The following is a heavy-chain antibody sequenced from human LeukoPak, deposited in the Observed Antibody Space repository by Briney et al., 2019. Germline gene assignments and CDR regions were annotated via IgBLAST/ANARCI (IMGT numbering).Heavy chain of an antibody. CDR2: ISAYNANT. Sequence: AASVKVSCKASGYTFTIYGISWVRQAPGQGLEWMGWISAYNANTKYTQKLQGRVTMTTDTSTSTAYMELRSLRSDDTAVYYCARGGYNYDTSGYRFDYWGQGTLVTVSS. CDR1: GYTFTIYG. CDR3: ARGGYNYDTSGYRFDY. J-gene: IGHJ4*02. D-gene: IGHD3-22*01. V-gene: IGHV1-18*01.